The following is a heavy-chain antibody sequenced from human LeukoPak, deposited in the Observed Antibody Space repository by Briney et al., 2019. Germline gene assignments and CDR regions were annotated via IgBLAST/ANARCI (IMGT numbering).Heavy chain of an antibody. CDR1: GGSSSGYY. Sequence: SETLSLTCAVYGGSSSGYYWSWIRQPPGKGLEWIGETNHSGSTNYNPSLKSRVTISVDTSKNQFSLKLSSVTAADTAVYYCARGRDDEQQLVRDGPVLNYWGQGTLVTVSS. V-gene: IGHV4-34*01. D-gene: IGHD6-13*01. CDR2: TNHSGST. CDR3: ARGRDDEQQLVRDGPVLNY. J-gene: IGHJ4*02.